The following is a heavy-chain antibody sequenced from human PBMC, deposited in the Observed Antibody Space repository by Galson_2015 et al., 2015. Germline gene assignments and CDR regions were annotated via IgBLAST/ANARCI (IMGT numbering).Heavy chain of an antibody. D-gene: IGHD3-16*01. Sequence: SLRLSCAASGFTFSSYGMHWVRQAPGKGLEWVAVISYDGSNKYYADSVKGRFTISRDNSKNTLYLQMNSLRAEDTAVYYCAKAGGTKGDYYYYYGMDGWGQGTTVTVSS. V-gene: IGHV3-30*18. CDR1: GFTFSSYG. J-gene: IGHJ6*02. CDR2: ISYDGSNK. CDR3: AKAGGTKGDYYYYYGMDG.